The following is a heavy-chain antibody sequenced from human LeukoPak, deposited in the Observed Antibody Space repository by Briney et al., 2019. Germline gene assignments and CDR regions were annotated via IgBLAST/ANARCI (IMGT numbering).Heavy chain of an antibody. CDR1: GGSISSYY. Sequence: PSETLSLTCTVSGGSISSYYWSWIRQPPGKGLEWIGYIYYNGNTNYNPSLKSRVSISLDMPKNQFSLKLSSVTAADTAVYYCAGLNYDFWSGYKWGQGTLVTVSS. J-gene: IGHJ4*02. CDR2: IYYNGNT. D-gene: IGHD3-3*01. V-gene: IGHV4-59*08. CDR3: AGLNYDFWSGYK.